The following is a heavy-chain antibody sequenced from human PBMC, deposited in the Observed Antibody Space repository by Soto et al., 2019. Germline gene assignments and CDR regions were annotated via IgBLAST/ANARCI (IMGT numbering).Heavy chain of an antibody. CDR3: ARGVRGVEDFDY. V-gene: IGHV1-18*01. CDR1: GYTFTSYG. D-gene: IGHD3-10*01. Sequence: QVQLVQSGAEVKKPGASVKVSCKASGYTFTSYGISWVRKAPGQGLEWMGWIRAYIGNTNIAQKVQGRVTMTTDTSTSTAYMELRSLRSDDTAVYYCARGVRGVEDFDYWGQGTLVTVSS. J-gene: IGHJ4*02. CDR2: IRAYIGNT.